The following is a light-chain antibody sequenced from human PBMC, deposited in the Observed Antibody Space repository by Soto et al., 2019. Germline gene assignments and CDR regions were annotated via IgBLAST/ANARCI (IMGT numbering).Light chain of an antibody. CDR3: LQYSDWPPEYT. CDR1: QSVGTK. Sequence: EILMTQSPATLSVSPGEGATLSCRASQSVGTKLAWYQQKPGQAPRLLIFGVSTRATGVAARFSGSGSATDFSLTISSLESEDFAVYYCLQYSDWPPEYTFGQGTKAEIK. CDR2: GVS. V-gene: IGKV3-15*01. J-gene: IGKJ2*01.